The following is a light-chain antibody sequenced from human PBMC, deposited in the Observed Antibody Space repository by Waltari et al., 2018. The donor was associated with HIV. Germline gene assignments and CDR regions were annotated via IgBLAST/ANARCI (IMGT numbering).Light chain of an antibody. J-gene: IGLJ2*01. CDR2: DDT. CDR1: NIGSKS. Sequence: SYVLTQPPSVSVAPGQTARIICGGNNIGSKSVHWYQRKQGHAPVLVVYDDTDRPSGFPARFSGSNSGNTATLTVSRVEAGDEADYYCQVWDTSSDQVVFGGGTKLTVL. V-gene: IGLV3-21*02. CDR3: QVWDTSSDQVV.